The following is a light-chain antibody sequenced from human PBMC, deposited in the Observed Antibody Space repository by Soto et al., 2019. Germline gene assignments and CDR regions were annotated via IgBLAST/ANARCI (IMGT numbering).Light chain of an antibody. CDR1: QDINNY. CDR2: AAS. Sequence: DIQLTQSPSFLSASVGDRVTITCRASQDINNYLAWYQQIPGKAPKLLIYAASSLQSGVPSRFSGSGSGTECTLTISSLQPEDFATYYCQQFNIYPPFTFGQGTKLEIK. CDR3: QQFNIYPPFT. J-gene: IGKJ2*01. V-gene: IGKV1-9*01.